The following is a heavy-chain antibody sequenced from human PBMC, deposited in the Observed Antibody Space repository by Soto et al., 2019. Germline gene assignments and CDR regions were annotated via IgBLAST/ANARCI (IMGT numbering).Heavy chain of an antibody. V-gene: IGHV5-51*01. J-gene: IGHJ6*02. Sequence: GVSLKVSWRGSGDNCTGYWIGWVRQMPGKGLEWMGIIYPGDSDTRYSPSFQGQVTISADKSISTAYLHWSSLKASDTAIYYCGRHQVAASGRHYYYGMDVWGQGTPVTVS. D-gene: IGHD6-13*01. CDR2: IYPGDSDT. CDR1: GDNCTGYW. CDR3: GRHQVAASGRHYYYGMDV.